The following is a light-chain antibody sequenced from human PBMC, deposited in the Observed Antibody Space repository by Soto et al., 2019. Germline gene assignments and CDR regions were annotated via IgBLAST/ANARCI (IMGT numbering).Light chain of an antibody. CDR2: GAS. CDR1: ETVATN. Sequence: VMTQSPATLSVSPGERATLSCWASETVATNLAWYQQKPGQAPRLLISGASTRAAGISDRFRGSGSGTEFTLTISSLQREDSATYYCQQSYTTPRTFGQGTKLEIK. J-gene: IGKJ2*01. V-gene: IGKV3-15*01. CDR3: QQSYTTPRT.